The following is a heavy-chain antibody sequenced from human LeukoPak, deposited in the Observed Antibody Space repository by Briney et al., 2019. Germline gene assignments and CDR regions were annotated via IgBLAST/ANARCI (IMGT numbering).Heavy chain of an antibody. CDR2: IYSGGST. CDR1: GFTFSSNY. CDR3: ARVKGIAAAGTYYYYGMDV. J-gene: IGHJ6*02. Sequence: PGGSLRLSCAASGFTFSSNYMSWVRQAPGKGLEWVSVIYSGGSTYYADSVKGRFTISRDNSKNTLYLQMNSLRAEDTAVYYCARVKGIAAAGTYYYYGMDVWGQGTTVTVSS. V-gene: IGHV3-66*01. D-gene: IGHD6-13*01.